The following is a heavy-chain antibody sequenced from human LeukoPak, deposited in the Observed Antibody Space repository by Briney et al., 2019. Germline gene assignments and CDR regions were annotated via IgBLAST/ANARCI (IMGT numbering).Heavy chain of an antibody. V-gene: IGHV3-30-3*01. J-gene: IGHJ4*02. Sequence: PGRSLRLSCAASGFTFSSYAMHWVRQAPGKGLEWVAVISYDGSNKYYADSVKGRFTISRDNSKNTLYLQMNSLRAEDTAVYYCARDQEGYGDYTCLIYWGQGTLVTVSS. CDR1: GFTFSSYA. CDR3: ARDQEGYGDYTCLIY. D-gene: IGHD4-17*01. CDR2: ISYDGSNK.